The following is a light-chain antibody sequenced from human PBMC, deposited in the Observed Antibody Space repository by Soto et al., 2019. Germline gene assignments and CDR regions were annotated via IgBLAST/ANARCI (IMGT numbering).Light chain of an antibody. J-gene: IGKJ1*01. CDR2: GAS. CDR1: QSVSSSY. V-gene: IGKV3-20*01. Sequence: EMVLTQSPGTLSLSPGERATLSCRASQSVSSSYLAWYQQKPGQAPRLLIYGASSRATGIPDRFSGSGSGTDFTLTISRLEPEDFAVYYCQQYGSLPQTFGQGTKVDIK. CDR3: QQYGSLPQT.